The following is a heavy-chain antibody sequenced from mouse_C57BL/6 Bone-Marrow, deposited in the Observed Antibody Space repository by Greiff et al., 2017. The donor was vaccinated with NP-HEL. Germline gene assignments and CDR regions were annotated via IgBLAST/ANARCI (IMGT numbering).Heavy chain of an antibody. CDR1: GFSLSTFGMG. J-gene: IGHJ1*03. CDR2: IWWDDDK. Sequence: QVTLKVCGPGILQPSQTLSLTCSFSGFSLSTFGMGVGWIRQPSGKGLEWLAHIWWDDDKYYNPALKSRLTISKATSKNQVFLKIANVDTADTATYYCALYYYGSSYWYFDVWGTGTTVTVSS. V-gene: IGHV8-8*01. D-gene: IGHD1-1*01. CDR3: ALYYYGSSYWYFDV.